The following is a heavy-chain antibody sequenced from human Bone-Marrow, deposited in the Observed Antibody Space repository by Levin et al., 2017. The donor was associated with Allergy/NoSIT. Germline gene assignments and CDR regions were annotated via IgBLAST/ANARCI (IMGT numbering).Heavy chain of an antibody. Sequence: ASETLSLTCAVSGGSITNTTYHWVWIRQPPGKGLEWIGNIYYSGGAHYTPSLKSRVTLSVDTSKNQFSLKMTSVTATDTAVYYCARQHCSSTGCATGWGGWFDPWGQGILVTVSS. J-gene: IGHJ5*02. CDR1: GGSITNTTYH. V-gene: IGHV4-39*01. D-gene: IGHD2-2*01. CDR3: ARQHCSSTGCATGWGGWFDP. CDR2: IYYSGGA.